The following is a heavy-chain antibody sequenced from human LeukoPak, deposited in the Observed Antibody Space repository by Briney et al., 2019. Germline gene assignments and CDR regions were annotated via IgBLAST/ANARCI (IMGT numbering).Heavy chain of an antibody. V-gene: IGHV3-7*01. Sequence: GGSLRLSCAASGFTFNRFWMSWVRQAPGKGLEWVANIKQYGSENYYVDSVKGRFTISRDNAKNSLYLQMNSLRAEDTAMYYCARDLYYMDVWGKGTTVTVSS. CDR1: GFTFNRFW. CDR3: ARDLYYMDV. J-gene: IGHJ6*03. CDR2: IKQYGSEN.